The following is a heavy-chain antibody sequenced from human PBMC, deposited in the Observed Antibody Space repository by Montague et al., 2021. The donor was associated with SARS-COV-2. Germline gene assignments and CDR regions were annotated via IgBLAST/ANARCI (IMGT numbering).Heavy chain of an antibody. CDR2: IYYSGNT. CDR1: GGSITSSAYY. V-gene: IGHV4-39*01. CDR3: ASLGSPAYCGGDCYLRDYGMDV. D-gene: IGHD2-21*02. J-gene: IGHJ6*02. Sequence: SETPSLTCTVSGGSITSSAYYWSWIRQSPGKGLKWIGTIYYSGNTYSNPSLKSRVTISMDTSKSQVSLKINSVTAADTAVYFCASLGSPAYCGGDCYLRDYGMDVWGQGTRVTVSS.